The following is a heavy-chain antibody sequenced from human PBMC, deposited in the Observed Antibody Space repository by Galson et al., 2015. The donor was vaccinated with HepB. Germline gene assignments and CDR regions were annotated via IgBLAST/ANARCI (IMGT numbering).Heavy chain of an antibody. CDR2: ISSNGGST. D-gene: IGHD6-13*01. Sequence: SLRLSCAASGFTFSSYAMHWVRQAPGKGPEYVSAISSNGGSTYYADSVKGRFTISRDNSKNTLYLQMSSLRAEDTAVYYCVKGHLAYSSSCPLDYWGQGTLVTVSS. J-gene: IGHJ4*02. CDR1: GFTFSSYA. CDR3: VKGHLAYSSSCPLDY. V-gene: IGHV3-64D*06.